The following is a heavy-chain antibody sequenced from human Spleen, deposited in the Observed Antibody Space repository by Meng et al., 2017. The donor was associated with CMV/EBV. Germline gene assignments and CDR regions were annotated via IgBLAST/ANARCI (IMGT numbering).Heavy chain of an antibody. CDR2: MNPNTGVT. D-gene: IGHD1-7*01. J-gene: IGHJ6*02. V-gene: IGHV1-2*02. Sequence: ASVKVSCKASGYRFTGYYIHWVRQAPEQGLEWMGWMNPNTGVTNYEQKFQGRVTMTRDRSISTAYMELTRLTSYDTAVYYCARGGLELNYYHAMDVWGQGTTVTVSS. CDR3: ARGGLELNYYHAMDV. CDR1: GYRFTGYY.